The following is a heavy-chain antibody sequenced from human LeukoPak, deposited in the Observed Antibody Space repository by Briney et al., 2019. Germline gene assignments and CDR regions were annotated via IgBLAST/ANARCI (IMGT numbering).Heavy chain of an antibody. J-gene: IGHJ4*02. D-gene: IGHD3-10*01. V-gene: IGHV3-33*01. CDR2: IWYDGSNE. CDR1: GFTFRNYG. Sequence: PGGSLRLSCAASGFTFRNYGFHWVRQAPGKGLEWVAFIWYDGSNEYYADSVEGRFTISRDNSKNTLYLQMNSLRAEDTAVYYCARDQLAFTMVRGVHDYWGQGTLVTVSS. CDR3: ARDQLAFTMVRGVHDY.